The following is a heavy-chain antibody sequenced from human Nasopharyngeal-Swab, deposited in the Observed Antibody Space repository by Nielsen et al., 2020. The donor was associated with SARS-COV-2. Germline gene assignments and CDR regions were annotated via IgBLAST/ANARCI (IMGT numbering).Heavy chain of an antibody. CDR1: GFTFNNYN. CDR3: ARGGLDYDFWSAYFMDV. D-gene: IGHD3-3*01. Sequence: GESLKISCAASGFTFNNYNFNWVRQAPGKGPEWVSSISSSSSYIYYADSVKGRFTISRDNAKNSLYLQMNSLRAEDTAVHYCARGGLDYDFWSAYFMDVWGQGTTVTVSS. CDR2: ISSSSSYI. V-gene: IGHV3-21*01. J-gene: IGHJ6*02.